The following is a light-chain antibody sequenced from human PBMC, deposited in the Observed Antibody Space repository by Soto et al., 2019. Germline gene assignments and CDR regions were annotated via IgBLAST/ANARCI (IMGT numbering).Light chain of an antibody. CDR1: QSIGSS. J-gene: IGKJ2*01. CDR3: QQYNSYGT. Sequence: DIQMTQSPSTLSASVGDRVTITCRASQSIGSSLAWYQQKPGKGPKLLIYDASTLESGVPSRFSGSGFGTEFALTISSLQPDDFATFYCQQYNSYGTFGQGTKVDSK. V-gene: IGKV1-5*01. CDR2: DAS.